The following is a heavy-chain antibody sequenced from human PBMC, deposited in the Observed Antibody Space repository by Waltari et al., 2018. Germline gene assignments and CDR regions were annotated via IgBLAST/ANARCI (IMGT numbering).Heavy chain of an antibody. Sequence: QVQLQESGPGLVKPSQTLSLTCTVSGGSISSGGYYWSWIRQHPGKGLEWIGYIYHSGSTYYNPSLKSRVTISVDRSKNQFSLKLSSVTAADTAVYYCARELRIEYSSSSGWFDPWGQGTLVIVSS. CDR2: IYHSGST. CDR3: ARELRIEYSSSSGWFDP. CDR1: GGSISSGGYY. J-gene: IGHJ5*02. V-gene: IGHV4-31*03. D-gene: IGHD6-6*01.